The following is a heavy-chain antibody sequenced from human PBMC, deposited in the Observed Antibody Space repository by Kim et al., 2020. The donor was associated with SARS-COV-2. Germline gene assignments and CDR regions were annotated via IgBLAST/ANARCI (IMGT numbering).Heavy chain of an antibody. D-gene: IGHD1-1*01. V-gene: IGHV3-9*01. J-gene: IGHJ4*02. CDR3: AKLLDWIDY. CDR2: ISWNSGSI. CDR1: GFTFDDYA. Sequence: GGSLRLSCAASGFTFDDYAMHWVRQAPGKGLEWVSGISWNSGSIGYADSVKGRFTISRDNAKNSLYLQMNSLRAEDTALYYCAKLLDWIDYWGQGTLVTVSS.